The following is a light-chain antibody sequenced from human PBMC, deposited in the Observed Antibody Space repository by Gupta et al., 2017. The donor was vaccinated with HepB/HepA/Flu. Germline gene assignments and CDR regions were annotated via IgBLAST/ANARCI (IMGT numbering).Light chain of an antibody. Sequence: SVLTQPPSASPTPATKATIPSPESSSHIGDNFAPWYQQLPGTAPKLLIYENKKRPSGIPDRFSGSKSGTSATLAITGLQTGDEADYYCASWDSSLLAGVFGGGTKLTVL. CDR3: ASWDSSLLAGV. CDR1: SSHIGDNF. V-gene: IGLV1-51*02. CDR2: ENK. J-gene: IGLJ3*02.